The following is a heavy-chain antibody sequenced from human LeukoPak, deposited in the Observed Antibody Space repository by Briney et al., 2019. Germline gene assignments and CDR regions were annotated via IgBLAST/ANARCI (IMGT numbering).Heavy chain of an antibody. V-gene: IGHV1-69*04. Sequence: SVKVSCKASGGSFSNYVITWVRQAPGQGLEWMGRIIPVLGVSNFAQKFQGRVTMTTDTSTSTAYMELRSLRSDDTAVYYCARVQQLGPFDYWGQGTLVTVSS. J-gene: IGHJ4*02. CDR1: GGSFSNYV. CDR3: ARVQQLGPFDY. CDR2: IIPVLGVS. D-gene: IGHD6-13*01.